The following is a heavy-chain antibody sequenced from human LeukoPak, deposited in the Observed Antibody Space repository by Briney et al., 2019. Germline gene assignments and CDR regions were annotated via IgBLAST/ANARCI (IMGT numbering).Heavy chain of an antibody. CDR1: GFTFSSYS. CDR2: ISSSSSTI. D-gene: IGHD6-13*01. CDR3: ASLKSSSWYVVDY. V-gene: IGHV3-48*02. J-gene: IGHJ4*02. Sequence: GGSLRLSCAASGFTFSSYSMNWVRQAPGKGLEWVSYISSSSSTIYYADSVKGRFTISRDNAKNSLYLQMNSLGDEDTAVYYCASLKSSSWYVVDYWGQGTLVTVSS.